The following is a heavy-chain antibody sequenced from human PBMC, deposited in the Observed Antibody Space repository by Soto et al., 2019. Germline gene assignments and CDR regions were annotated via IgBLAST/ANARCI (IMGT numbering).Heavy chain of an antibody. V-gene: IGHV3-30*18. J-gene: IGHJ4*02. CDR3: AKVYGNSGDTFDY. CDR2: ISYDGSNK. D-gene: IGHD2-21*02. CDR1: GFTFSSYG. Sequence: PGGSLRLSCAASGFTFSSYGMHWVRQAPGKGLEWVAVISYDGSNKYYADSVKGRFTISRDNSKNTLYLQMNSLRAEDTAVYYCAKVYGNSGDTFDYWGQGTLVTVSS.